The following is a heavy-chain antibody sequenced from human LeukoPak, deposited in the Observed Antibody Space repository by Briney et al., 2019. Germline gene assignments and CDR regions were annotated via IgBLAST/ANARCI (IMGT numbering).Heavy chain of an antibody. D-gene: IGHD3-9*01. CDR2: ISASGGST. J-gene: IGHJ6*02. CDR3: AKSVLRYFDWSFPLGYYYGMDV. CDR1: GFTFSSYA. V-gene: IGHV3-23*01. Sequence: PGGTLRLSCAASGFTFSSYAMSWVRQAPGRGLACVSAISASGGSTYYADSVKGRFTNSRDNSKNTLYLQMNSLRAEDTAVYYCAKSVLRYFDWSFPLGYYYGMDVWGQGTTVTVSS.